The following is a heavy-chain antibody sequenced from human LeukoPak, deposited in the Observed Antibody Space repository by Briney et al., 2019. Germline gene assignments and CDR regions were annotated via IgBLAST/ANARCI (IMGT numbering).Heavy chain of an antibody. Sequence: GGSLRFSCAASGFPFSSYAMNWLPQAQGKGLEGVAVIWFDGGKIYYADSVKGRFTISRDNSKNTLYLQMNSLRAEDTAVYHCARDFTNTRGGGYFDNWGQGTLVTVSS. CDR1: GFPFSSYA. J-gene: IGHJ4*02. CDR3: ARDFTNTRGGGYFDN. CDR2: IWFDGGKI. V-gene: IGHV3-33*01. D-gene: IGHD2-15*01.